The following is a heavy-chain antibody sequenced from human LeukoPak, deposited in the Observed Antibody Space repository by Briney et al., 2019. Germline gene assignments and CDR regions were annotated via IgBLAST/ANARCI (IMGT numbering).Heavy chain of an antibody. CDR1: GHTLARYS. CDR3: VRYSGYDYFFDL. J-gene: IGHJ4*02. Sequence: ASVKVSCKASGHTLARYSMHWVRQAPGQGLEWMAIIDPSGSTKSAQKFQDRVTLTRDTSTTTVYMELSSLRSEDMAIYYCVRYSGYDYFFDLWGQGTLVTVSS. CDR2: IDPSGST. V-gene: IGHV1-46*01. D-gene: IGHD5-12*01.